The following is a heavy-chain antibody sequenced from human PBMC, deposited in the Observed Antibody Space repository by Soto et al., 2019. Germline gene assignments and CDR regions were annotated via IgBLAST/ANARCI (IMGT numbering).Heavy chain of an antibody. CDR3: AKELDYGGNLDY. CDR1: GFTFSSYG. V-gene: IGHV3-30*18. CDR2: ISYDGSNK. Sequence: SLRLSCAASGFTFSSYGMHWVRQAPGKGLEWMAVISYDGSNKYYADSVKGRFTISRDNSKNTLYLQMNSLRAEDTAVYYCAKELDYGGNLDYWGQGTLVTVSS. D-gene: IGHD4-17*01. J-gene: IGHJ4*02.